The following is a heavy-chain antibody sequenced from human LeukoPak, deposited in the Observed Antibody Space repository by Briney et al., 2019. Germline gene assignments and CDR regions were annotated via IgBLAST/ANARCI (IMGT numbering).Heavy chain of an antibody. Sequence: GGSLRLSRAASGFTFSSYWINWVRQAPGRGLEWVANINQDGGEKHYGDSVKGRFTISRDNAKNSLYLQMNSLRADDTGVYYCALGYCSGGSCYFGYWGQGTLVTVSS. CDR3: ALGYCSGGSCYFGY. CDR2: INQDGGEK. J-gene: IGHJ4*02. V-gene: IGHV3-7*02. CDR1: GFTFSSYW. D-gene: IGHD2-15*01.